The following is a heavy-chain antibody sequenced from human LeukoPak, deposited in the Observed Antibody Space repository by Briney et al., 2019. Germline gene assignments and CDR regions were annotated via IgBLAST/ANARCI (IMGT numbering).Heavy chain of an antibody. J-gene: IGHJ5*02. V-gene: IGHV4-39*01. D-gene: IGHD2-15*01. CDR1: GGSISSSSYY. Sequence: SETLSLTCTVSGGSISSSSYYWGWIRQPPGKGLEWIGSIYYSGSTYYNPSLKSRVTISVDTSKNQFSLKLSSVTAADTAVYYCAGVTHCSGGSCYDVPQSWFDPWGQGTLVTVSS. CDR3: AGVTHCSGGSCYDVPQSWFDP. CDR2: IYYSGST.